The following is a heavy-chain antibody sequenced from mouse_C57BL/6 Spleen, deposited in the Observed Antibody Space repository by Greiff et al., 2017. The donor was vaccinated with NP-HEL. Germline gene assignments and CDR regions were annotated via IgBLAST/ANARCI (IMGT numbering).Heavy chain of an antibody. Sequence: VQLQQSGAELVRPGASVKLSCKASGYTFTDYYINWVKQRPGQGLEWIARIYPGSGNTNYNEKFKGKATLTVEKSSSTAYMQLSSLTSEDSAVYVCASMGTTGSSHYWYFDVWGTGTTVTVSS. D-gene: IGHD2-14*01. J-gene: IGHJ1*03. CDR1: GYTFTDYY. CDR2: IYPGSGNT. V-gene: IGHV1-76*01. CDR3: ASMGTTGSSHYWYFDV.